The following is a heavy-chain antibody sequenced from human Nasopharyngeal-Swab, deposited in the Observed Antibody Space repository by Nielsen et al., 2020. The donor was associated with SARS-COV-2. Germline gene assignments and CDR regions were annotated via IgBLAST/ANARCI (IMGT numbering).Heavy chain of an antibody. Sequence: GESLKISCTTSGFTFGDYAMSWFRQAPGKGLEWVGFIRSKIYSGAPEYAASVKGRFTISRDGAESIAYLQMNSLETEDTGVYYCARSVGSYCGQGAFDIWGQGTMVTVSS. J-gene: IGHJ3*02. CDR1: GFTFGDYA. D-gene: IGHD1-26*01. CDR3: ARSVGSYCGQGAFDI. V-gene: IGHV3-49*01. CDR2: IRSKIYSGAP.